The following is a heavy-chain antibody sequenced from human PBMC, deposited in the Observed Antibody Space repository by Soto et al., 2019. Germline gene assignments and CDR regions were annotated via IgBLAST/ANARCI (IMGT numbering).Heavy chain of an antibody. J-gene: IGHJ5*02. CDR3: VIESKNQRMVNGGGFDP. Sequence: QVQLVQSGAEVKEPGASVTVSCKASGYTFTNYGFIWLRQAPGQGLEWVGWISPYNRNTHYAQNLQGRVTMTTDASTGTSYMELTSLRSDDTGVYYCVIESKNQRMVNGGGFDPWGQVTLVTFSS. CDR2: ISPYNRNT. V-gene: IGHV1-18*01. D-gene: IGHD5-18*01. CDR1: GYTFTNYG.